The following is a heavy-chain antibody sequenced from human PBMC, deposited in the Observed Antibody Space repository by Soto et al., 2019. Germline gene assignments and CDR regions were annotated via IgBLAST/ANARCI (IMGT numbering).Heavy chain of an antibody. V-gene: IGHV3-30*18. CDR2: ISYDGSNK. CDR3: AKDFSDTVTDPFYYYYMDV. J-gene: IGHJ6*03. D-gene: IGHD4-17*01. Sequence: GGSLRLSCAASGFTFSSYGMHWVRQAPGKGLEWVAVISYDGSNKYYADSVKGRFTISRDNSKNTLYLQMNSLRAEDTAVYYCAKDFSDTVTDPFYYYYMDVWGKGTTVTVSS. CDR1: GFTFSSYG.